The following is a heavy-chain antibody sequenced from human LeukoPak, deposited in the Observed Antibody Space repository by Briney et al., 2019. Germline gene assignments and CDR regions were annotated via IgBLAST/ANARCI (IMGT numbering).Heavy chain of an antibody. J-gene: IGHJ4*02. CDR3: ARVFSLSGSYRSYFDY. D-gene: IGHD1-26*01. V-gene: IGHV3-21*04. Sequence: GGSLRLSCAASGFTFSSYSMNWVRQAPGKGLEWVSSISSSSSYIYYADSVKGRFTISRDNAKNSLYLQMNSLRAEDTAVYYCARVFSLSGSYRSYFDYWGQGALVTVSS. CDR2: ISSSSSYI. CDR1: GFTFSSYS.